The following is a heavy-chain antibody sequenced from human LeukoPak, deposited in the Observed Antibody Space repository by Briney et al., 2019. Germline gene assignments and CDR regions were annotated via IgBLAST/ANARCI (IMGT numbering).Heavy chain of an antibody. D-gene: IGHD3-3*01. J-gene: IGHJ5*02. Sequence: GSLRLSCAASRFTFSNYDMNWVRQPPGKGLEWIGEINHSGSTNYNPSLKSRVTISVDTSKNQFSLKLSSVTAADTAVYYCARRLWSGSLNWFDPWGQGTLVTVSS. CDR1: RFTFSNYD. CDR2: INHSGST. CDR3: ARRLWSGSLNWFDP. V-gene: IGHV4-34*01.